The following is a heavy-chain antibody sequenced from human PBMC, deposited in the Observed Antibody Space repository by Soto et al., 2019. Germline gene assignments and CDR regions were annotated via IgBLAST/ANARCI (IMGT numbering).Heavy chain of an antibody. V-gene: IGHV5-51*01. CDR3: ASHVFYAASSANYSHP. Sequence: GESLKISCKGSGYSFINYWIAWVRQMPGKGLEYMGIIYPSDSDTRYSPSFQGQVTISVDKSISTAYLQWSSLKASDTAIYYCASHVFYAASSANYSHPWGQGLLVTVS. D-gene: IGHD2-15*01. CDR2: IYPSDSDT. J-gene: IGHJ5*02. CDR1: GYSFINYW.